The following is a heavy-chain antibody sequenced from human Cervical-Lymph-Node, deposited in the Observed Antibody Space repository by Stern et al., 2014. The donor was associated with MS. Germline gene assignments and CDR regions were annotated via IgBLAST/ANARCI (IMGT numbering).Heavy chain of an antibody. V-gene: IGHV4-31*03. J-gene: IGHJ1*01. CDR2: IYYSGST. Sequence: VQLVESGPGLVKPSQTLSLPCTVSGGSISSGGYYWSWIRQHPGKGLAWTGYIYYSGSTYYNPSLKSRVTISVDTSKNQFSLKLSSVTAADTAVYYCARDPAYYKGPVFQHWGQGTLVTVSS. CDR1: GGSISSGGYY. CDR3: ARDPAYYKGPVFQH. D-gene: IGHD2-8*01.